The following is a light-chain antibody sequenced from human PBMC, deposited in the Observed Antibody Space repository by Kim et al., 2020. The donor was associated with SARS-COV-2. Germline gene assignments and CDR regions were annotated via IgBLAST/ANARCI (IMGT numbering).Light chain of an antibody. CDR2: DAS. CDR3: QQYGSSTYT. V-gene: IGKV3-20*01. Sequence: EIVLTQFPGTLSLSPGERGTLSCRASQSVSRSYLAWYQQRPGQAPSLLIYDASNRATGVPDRFSGSGSGTDFTLTISRVEPEDVAVFYWQQYGSSTYTFGQGTKLEI. CDR1: QSVSRSY. J-gene: IGKJ2*01.